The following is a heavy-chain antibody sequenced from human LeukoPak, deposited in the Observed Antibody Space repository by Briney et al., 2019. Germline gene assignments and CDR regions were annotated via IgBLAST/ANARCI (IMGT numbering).Heavy chain of an antibody. CDR1: GFTFSRYS. CDR2: ISSSCSFI. D-gene: IGHD2-2*01. CDR3: ARDPPLGSCSTISCPHLDY. J-gene: IGHJ4*02. V-gene: IGHV3-21*01. Sequence: PGGSLRLSCAASGFTFSRYSMNWVRQAPGKGLEWVSSISSSCSFIYYADSVKGRFTISRDNAKNSLYLQMNSLRAEDTAVYYCARDPPLGSCSTISCPHLDYWGQGTLVTVSS.